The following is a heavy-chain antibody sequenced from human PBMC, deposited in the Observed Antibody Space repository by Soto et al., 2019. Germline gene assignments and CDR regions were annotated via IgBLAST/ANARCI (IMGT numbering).Heavy chain of an antibody. Sequence: QVQLQESGPGLVKPSQTLSLTCTVSGGSINSGGYCWSWIRQHPGKGLDWIGCISYGGSTSYNPPLKSRVTISVDTSKNPFSLKLTSVTAADTAVYYCSRGILVWGQGALITVSS. D-gene: IGHD5-18*01. V-gene: IGHV4-31*03. CDR2: ISYGGST. CDR3: SRGILV. CDR1: GGSINSGGYC. J-gene: IGHJ4*02.